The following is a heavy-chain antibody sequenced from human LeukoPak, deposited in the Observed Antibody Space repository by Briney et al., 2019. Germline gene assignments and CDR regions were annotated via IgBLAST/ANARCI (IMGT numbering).Heavy chain of an antibody. CDR3: AKTTTGYSSGRYPGWPADY. CDR2: IFGSGGSP. V-gene: IGHV3-23*01. CDR1: GFTFGSYA. J-gene: IGHJ4*02. Sequence: GGSLRLSCAASGFTFGSYAMSWVRQAPGKGLEWVSGIFGSGGSPHYADSVKGRFTISRDNSKNTVYLQMNSLRVEDTAVYYCAKTTTGYSSGRYPGWPADYWGQGTLVTVSS. D-gene: IGHD6-19*01.